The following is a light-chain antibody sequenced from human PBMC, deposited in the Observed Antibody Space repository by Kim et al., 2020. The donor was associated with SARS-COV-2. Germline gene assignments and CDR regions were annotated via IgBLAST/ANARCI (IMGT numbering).Light chain of an antibody. V-gene: IGKV3-15*01. J-gene: IGKJ2*01. CDR2: DAS. CDR3: QHYNNWPPET. CDR1: QSVTNN. Sequence: EIVMTQSPATLSVSPGERATLSCRASQSVTNNLAWYQQKPGQAPRLLIYDASTRATGIPTRFSGSGSGTEFTLIISSLQSEDFAVYYCQHYNNWPPETLRQETGLE.